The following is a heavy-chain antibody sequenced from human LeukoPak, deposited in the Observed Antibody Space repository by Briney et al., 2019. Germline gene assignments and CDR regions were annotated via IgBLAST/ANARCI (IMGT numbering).Heavy chain of an antibody. D-gene: IGHD3-3*01. CDR1: GFTFSSYS. CDR3: ARDLFWSGYLGY. Sequence: GGSLRLSCAASGFTFSSYSMNWVRQAPGKGLEWVSSISSSSSYIYYADSVKGRFTISRDNAKNSLYLQMNSLRAEDTAVYYCARDLFWSGYLGYWGRGTLVTVSS. J-gene: IGHJ4*02. V-gene: IGHV3-21*01. CDR2: ISSSSSYI.